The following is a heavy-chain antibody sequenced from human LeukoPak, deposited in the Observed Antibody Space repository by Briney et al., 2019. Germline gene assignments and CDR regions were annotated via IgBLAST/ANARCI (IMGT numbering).Heavy chain of an antibody. V-gene: IGHV4-30-4*01. D-gene: IGHD3-22*01. CDR1: GGSISSGDYY. CDR3: ARPYYYDSRIDP. Sequence: PSQTLSLTCTVSGGSISSGDYYWSWIRQPPGKGLEWIAYMYYSGSTYYNPSLKSRVTMSADTSKNQLSLKLSSVTAADTAVYYCARPYYYDSRIDPWGQGILVSVSS. CDR2: MYYSGST. J-gene: IGHJ5*02.